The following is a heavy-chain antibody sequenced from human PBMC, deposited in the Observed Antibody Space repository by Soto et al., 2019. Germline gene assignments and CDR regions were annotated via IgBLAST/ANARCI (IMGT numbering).Heavy chain of an antibody. V-gene: IGHV4-34*01. D-gene: IGHD2-8*02. Sequence: PSEALSLTCAVNGGSFSDDYWSSIRQPPGKGLEWIGEINHSGSTKYNPSLSGSTKYNPSLKSRVTISVDTSKNQFSLKLSSVTAADTAVYYCAILYCNGGDCPLYYYYGLDVWGQGTTVNVSS. CDR1: GGSFSDDY. CDR2: INHSGSTKYNPSLSGST. CDR3: AILYCNGGDCPLYYYYGLDV. J-gene: IGHJ6*02.